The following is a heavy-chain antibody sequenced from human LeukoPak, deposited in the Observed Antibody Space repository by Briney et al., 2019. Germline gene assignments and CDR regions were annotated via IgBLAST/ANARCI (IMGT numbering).Heavy chain of an antibody. CDR3: ARERGGYYDRPFDY. Sequence: SETLSLTCTVSGDSISSSYFYWAWIRQPPGKGLEWIGYIYYSGSTNYNPSLKSRVTISVDTSKNQFSLKLSSVTAADTAVYYCARERGGYYDRPFDYWGQGTLVTVSS. J-gene: IGHJ4*02. CDR2: IYYSGST. CDR1: GDSISSSYFY. V-gene: IGHV4-61*01. D-gene: IGHD3-22*01.